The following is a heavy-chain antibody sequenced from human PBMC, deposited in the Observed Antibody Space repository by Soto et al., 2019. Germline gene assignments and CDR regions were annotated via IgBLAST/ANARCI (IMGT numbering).Heavy chain of an antibody. V-gene: IGHV3-30*03. CDR1: GFTFSTYG. Sequence: GSLRLSCAASGFTFSTYGMHWVRQAPGKGLDWVAVISYDGSNKFYADSVKGRFTISRDNSKNTLYLQMNSLRAEDTALYYCARKPNGFDSWGQGT. CDR3: ARKPNGFDS. CDR2: ISYDGSNK. J-gene: IGHJ5*01.